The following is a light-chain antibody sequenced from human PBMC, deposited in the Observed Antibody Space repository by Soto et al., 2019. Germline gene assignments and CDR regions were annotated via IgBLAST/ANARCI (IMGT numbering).Light chain of an antibody. CDR3: QQRSNWPQT. Sequence: FVLTQSPCTLSLSTGERATLSYRASQTVSSTYLAWYQQTPGQAPRLLIYESSNRATGIAARFSGSGSGTDFTLTISSLEPEDFAVYYCQQRSNWPQTFGQGTKVDIK. V-gene: IGKV3-11*01. J-gene: IGKJ1*01. CDR1: QTVSSTY. CDR2: ESS.